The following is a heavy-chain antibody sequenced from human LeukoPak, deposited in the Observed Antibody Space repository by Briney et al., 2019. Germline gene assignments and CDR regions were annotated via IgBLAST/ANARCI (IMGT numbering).Heavy chain of an antibody. D-gene: IGHD3-3*01. Sequence: SETLSLTCTVSGGSISSGGYYWSWIRQHPGKGLEWLGYIYYSGSTYYNPSLQSRVTISVDTSKNQFSLKLSSVAAADTAVYYCARDRRGTYYDFWSGYYESGDAFDIWGQGTMVTVSS. J-gene: IGHJ3*02. CDR2: IYYSGST. CDR3: ARDRRGTYYDFWSGYYESGDAFDI. V-gene: IGHV4-31*03. CDR1: GGSISSGGYY.